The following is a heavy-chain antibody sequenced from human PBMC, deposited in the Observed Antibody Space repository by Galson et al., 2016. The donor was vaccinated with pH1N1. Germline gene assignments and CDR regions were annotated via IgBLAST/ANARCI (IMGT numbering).Heavy chain of an antibody. D-gene: IGHD1-26*01. Sequence: SLRLSCAASGFICSDYWMSWVRQAPGKGLEWVAKINQDGSRKYYVDSMKGRCTISRDNAENSLSLQMNSLRVEDTALYYCATEDYYTSLYWGQGILVTVSS. CDR2: INQDGSRK. CDR3: ATEDYYTSLY. V-gene: IGHV3-7*01. CDR1: GFICSDYW. J-gene: IGHJ4*02.